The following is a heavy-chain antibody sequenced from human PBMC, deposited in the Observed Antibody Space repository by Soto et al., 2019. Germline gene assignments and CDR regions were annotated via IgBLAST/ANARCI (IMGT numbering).Heavy chain of an antibody. CDR3: ARSVEGHFDY. D-gene: IGHD6-19*01. V-gene: IGHV3-48*02. J-gene: IGHJ4*02. CDR2: ITSDTKTI. Sequence: EVQLVESGGDLVQRGGSLRLSCVASGFTFSVYSMNWVRQAPGKGLEWFSYITSDTKTIKYADSVKGRFTISRDNAKNSVYLQMNSLRDEDTAVYYCARSVEGHFDYWGKGTVVTVYS. CDR1: GFTFSVYS.